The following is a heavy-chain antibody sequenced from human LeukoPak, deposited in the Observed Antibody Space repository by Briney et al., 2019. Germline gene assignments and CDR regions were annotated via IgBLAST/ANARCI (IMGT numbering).Heavy chain of an antibody. CDR1: GGTFSSYA. J-gene: IGHJ5*02. CDR2: IIPIFGTA. D-gene: IGHD3-10*01. CDR3: ARDGSGTYYSFYNWFDP. Sequence: ASVKVSCKASGGTFSSYAISWVRQAPGQGLEWMGGIIPIFGTANYAQKFQGRVTMTRNTSISTAYMELTSLRSDDTAVYYCARDGSGTYYSFYNWFDPWGRGTLVTVSS. V-gene: IGHV1-69*05.